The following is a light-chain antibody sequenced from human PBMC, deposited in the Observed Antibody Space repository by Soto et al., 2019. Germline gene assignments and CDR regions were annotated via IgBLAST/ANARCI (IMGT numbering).Light chain of an antibody. J-gene: IGKJ1*01. CDR1: HRLSSSP. Sequence: EIVVTLSPGTLYLSRGERAALYCSSSHRLSSSPLAWYQQKPGHGPRLLIYGASRRATGIQDRFSATESGTDFTLTLSSLEPEDFAVYFCQQSGSSPWTFGQGTKV. CDR3: QQSGSSPWT. V-gene: IGKV3-20*01. CDR2: GAS.